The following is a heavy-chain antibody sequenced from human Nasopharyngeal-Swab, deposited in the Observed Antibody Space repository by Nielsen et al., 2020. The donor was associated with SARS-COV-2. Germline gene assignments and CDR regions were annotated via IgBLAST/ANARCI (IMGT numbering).Heavy chain of an antibody. CDR1: GFTFSSYS. J-gene: IGHJ3*02. CDR3: ARALRWGAFDI. V-gene: IGHV3-21*01. D-gene: IGHD4-23*01. Sequence: GESLKISCAASGFTFSSYSMNWVRQAPGKGLEWVSSISSSSSYIYYADSVKGRFTISRDNAKNSLYLQMNSLSAEDTAVYYCARALRWGAFDIWGQGTMVTVSS. CDR2: ISSSSSYI.